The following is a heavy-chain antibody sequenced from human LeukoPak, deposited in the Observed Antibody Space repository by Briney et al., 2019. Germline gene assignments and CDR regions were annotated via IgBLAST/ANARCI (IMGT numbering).Heavy chain of an antibody. CDR1: GYTFTSYD. CDR3: ARGGGRKAFDI. CDR2: MNPNSSNT. J-gene: IGHJ3*02. Sequence: GASVKVSCKVFGYTFTSYDINWVRQATGQGLEWMGWMNPNSSNTGYAQKFQGRVTITRKTSISTAYMELSGLRSEDTAFYYCARGGGRKAFDIWGQGTMVTVSS. V-gene: IGHV1-8*03. D-gene: IGHD1-14*01.